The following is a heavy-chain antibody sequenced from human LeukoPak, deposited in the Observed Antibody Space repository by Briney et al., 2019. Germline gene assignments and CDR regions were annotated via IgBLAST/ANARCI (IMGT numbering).Heavy chain of an antibody. Sequence: GGSLRLSCAASGFTFSSYGMHWVRQAPGKGLEWVAFIRYDGSNKYYADSVKGRFTISRDNSMNTLYLQVNSLRAEDTAVYYCAKGRYSNVRLDYWGQGTLVTVSS. D-gene: IGHD4-11*01. CDR2: IRYDGSNK. V-gene: IGHV3-30*02. CDR3: AKGRYSNVRLDY. J-gene: IGHJ4*02. CDR1: GFTFSSYG.